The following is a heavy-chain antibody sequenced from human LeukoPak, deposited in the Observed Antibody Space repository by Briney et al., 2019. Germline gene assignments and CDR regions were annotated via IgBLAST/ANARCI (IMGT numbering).Heavy chain of an antibody. V-gene: IGHV3-21*04. CDR3: VRDRGTYRPIDY. CDR1: AFSLNAYN. D-gene: IGHD1-26*01. J-gene: IGHJ4*02. Sequence: PGGTLRLSCAASAFSLNAYNMNWVRQAPGKGLEWVSSISYTGTYIYYADSVKGRFTISRDNAQNSLYLQMNSLRAEDTAIYYCVRDRGTYRPIDYWGQGTLVTVSS. CDR2: ISYTGTYI.